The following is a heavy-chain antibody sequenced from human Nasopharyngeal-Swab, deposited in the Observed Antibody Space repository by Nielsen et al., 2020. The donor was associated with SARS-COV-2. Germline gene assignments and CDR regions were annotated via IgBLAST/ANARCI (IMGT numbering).Heavy chain of an antibody. Sequence: GESLKISCAASGFTFNSYVMIWVRQAPGKGLEWVAVISYDGSNKYYADSVKGRFTISRDNSKNTLYLQMNSLRAEDTAVYYCARDLGGYFDYWGQGTLVTVSS. CDR2: ISYDGSNK. D-gene: IGHD4-23*01. V-gene: IGHV3-30-3*01. CDR1: GFTFNSYV. J-gene: IGHJ4*02. CDR3: ARDLGGYFDY.